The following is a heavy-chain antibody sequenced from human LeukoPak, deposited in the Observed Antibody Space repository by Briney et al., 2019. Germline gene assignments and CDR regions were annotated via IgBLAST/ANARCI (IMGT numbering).Heavy chain of an antibody. Sequence: PWGSLRLSFAASGFTFSSYGMHWVRQAPCKGLEGVAVIWYDGSNKYYADSVKGRFTISRDNSKNTLYLQMNGLRAEDTAVYYCARGDQLLWTYYYYGMDVWGKGTTVTVSS. V-gene: IGHV3-33*01. CDR2: IWYDGSNK. D-gene: IGHD2-2*01. CDR3: ARGDQLLWTYYYYGMDV. CDR1: GFTFSSYG. J-gene: IGHJ6*04.